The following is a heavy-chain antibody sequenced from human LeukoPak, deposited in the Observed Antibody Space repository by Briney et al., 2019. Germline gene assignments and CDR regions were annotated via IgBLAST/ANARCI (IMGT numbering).Heavy chain of an antibody. Sequence: SETLSLTCAVSGGSISSGGYSWSWIRQPPGKGLEWIGYIYHSGSTYYNPSLKSRVTISVDRSKNQFSLKLSSVTAADTAVCYCASELQHRRYGMDVWGQGTTVTVSS. CDR3: ASELQHRRYGMDV. V-gene: IGHV4-30-2*01. J-gene: IGHJ6*01. D-gene: IGHD2-21*01. CDR1: GGSISSGGYS. CDR2: IYHSGST.